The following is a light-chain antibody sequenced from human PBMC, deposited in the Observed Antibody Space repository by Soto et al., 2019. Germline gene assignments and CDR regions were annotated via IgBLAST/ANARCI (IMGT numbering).Light chain of an antibody. CDR2: EDN. J-gene: IGLJ3*02. CDR1: SGSIASNY. CDR3: QSYDSSNHGV. Sequence: NFMLTQPHSVSESAGRTVTISCTRCSGSIASNYVQWYQQRPGSSPTTVIYEDNQRPSGVPDRFSGSIDSSSNSASLTISGLKTEDETDYYCQSYDSSNHGVFGGGTKLTV. V-gene: IGLV6-57*01.